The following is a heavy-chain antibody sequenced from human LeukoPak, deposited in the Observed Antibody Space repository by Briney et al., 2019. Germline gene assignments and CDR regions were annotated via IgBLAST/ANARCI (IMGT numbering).Heavy chain of an antibody. V-gene: IGHV4-59*01. Sequence: SETLSLTCTVSGGSISSYYWSWIRQPPGKGLEWIGYIYYSGSTNYNPSLKSRVTISVDTSKNQFSLKLSSVTAADTAVYYCARDYYDSSGYYSLFGCWGQGTLVTVSS. CDR1: GGSISSYY. CDR3: ARDYYDSSGYYSLFGC. J-gene: IGHJ4*02. CDR2: IYYSGST. D-gene: IGHD3-22*01.